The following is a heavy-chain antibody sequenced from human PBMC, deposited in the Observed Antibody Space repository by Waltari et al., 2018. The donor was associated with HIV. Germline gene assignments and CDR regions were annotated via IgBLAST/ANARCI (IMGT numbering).Heavy chain of an antibody. V-gene: IGHV4-34*01. D-gene: IGHD2-2*01. CDR2: LNHSGST. Sequence: QVQLRQWGAGLLKPSETLSLTCAVYGGSFSGSYWSWIRQPPGKGLEWIGELNHSGSTNYNPSLKSRVTRSVDTSKNQFSLKLTSVTAADTAVFYCARARLVSRGQYCSTTSCLPHYYYYYGMDVWGQGTTVTVSS. CDR1: GGSFSGSY. CDR3: ARARLVSRGQYCSTTSCLPHYYYYYGMDV. J-gene: IGHJ6*02.